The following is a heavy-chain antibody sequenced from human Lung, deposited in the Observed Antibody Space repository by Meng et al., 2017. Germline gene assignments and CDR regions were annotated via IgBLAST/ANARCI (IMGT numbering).Heavy chain of an antibody. CDR2: TYYRSRWYY. V-gene: IGHV6-1*01. D-gene: IGHD5-18*01. CDR3: AEDSRGYNYGFDQ. J-gene: IGHJ4*02. Sequence: QVQLQQSGPGLVKPSQTLPLTCAISGDSVSSNIAAWNWIRQSPSRGLEWLGRTYYRSRWYYDYAPSVKSRMTINPDTSKNQFSLKLSSVTAADTAVYYCAEDSRGYNYGFDQWGQGTLVTVSS. CDR1: GDSVSSNIAA.